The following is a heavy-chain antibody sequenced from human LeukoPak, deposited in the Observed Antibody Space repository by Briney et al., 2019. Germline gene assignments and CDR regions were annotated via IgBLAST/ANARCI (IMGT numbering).Heavy chain of an antibody. CDR2: VSKSGSF. CDR3: ARSKYDYVWGSYRPKWFDP. D-gene: IGHD3-16*01. V-gene: IGHV4-59*01. J-gene: IGHJ5*02. Sequence: SETLSLTCTVSGGSISSYYWSWIWQPPGKGLEWIGYVSKSGSFNYNPSLKSRVNLSVDTSKNQFSLKLTSVTAADTAIYYCARSKYDYVWGSYRPKWFDPWGQGTLVTVSS. CDR1: GGSISSYY.